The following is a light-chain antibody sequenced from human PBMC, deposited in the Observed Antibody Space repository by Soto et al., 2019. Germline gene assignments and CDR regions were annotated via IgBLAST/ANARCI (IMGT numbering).Light chain of an antibody. Sequence: EIVMTQSPATLSVSPGERATLSCRASQSVSRNLAWYQQKPGQAPRLLIYDASTRATGIPARFSGSGSGTEFTLTISSLQSEDFAVYYCQQYNSWPWTFGQGTKVDIK. CDR1: QSVSRN. V-gene: IGKV3D-15*01. CDR2: DAS. J-gene: IGKJ1*01. CDR3: QQYNSWPWT.